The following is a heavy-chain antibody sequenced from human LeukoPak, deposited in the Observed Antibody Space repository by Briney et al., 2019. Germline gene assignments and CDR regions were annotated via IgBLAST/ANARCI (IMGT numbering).Heavy chain of an antibody. D-gene: IGHD1-26*01. CDR2: IYYSGTT. V-gene: IGHV4-59*01. CDR3: ARSSGAYRSFDY. J-gene: IGHJ4*02. CDR1: GVSIGSYY. Sequence: PSETLSLTCTVSGVSIGSYYWSWIRQPPGKGLEWIGYIYYSGTTDYNPSLKSRVTISVDTSNNQFSLNVSCVTAPDTAVYYCARSSGAYRSFDYWGQGTLVPVSS.